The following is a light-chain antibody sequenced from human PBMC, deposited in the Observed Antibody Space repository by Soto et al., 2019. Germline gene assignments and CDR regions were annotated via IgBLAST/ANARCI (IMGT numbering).Light chain of an antibody. Sequence: QSVLYQPASGSGSPGQSITISCTGTTNDVGGYNYVSFYQHHPGKAXNLLIFEVSSRPSGVSTRFSGSKSGNTASLTISALQAEDEADYFCNSYSSSTSLPYVFGTGTKVTV. J-gene: IGLJ1*01. CDR1: TNDVGGYNY. CDR2: EVS. CDR3: NSYSSSTSLPYV. V-gene: IGLV2-14*01.